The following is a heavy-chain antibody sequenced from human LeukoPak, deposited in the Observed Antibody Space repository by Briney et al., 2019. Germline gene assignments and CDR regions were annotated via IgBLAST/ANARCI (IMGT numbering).Heavy chain of an antibody. V-gene: IGHV3-23*01. J-gene: IGHJ4*02. CDR2: ISGSGGST. CDR1: GFTFSSYA. D-gene: IGHD1-26*01. CDR3: ARAGRKWELLTLFDY. Sequence: GGSLRLSCAASGFTFSSYAMSWVRQAPGKGLEWVSAISGSGGSTYYADSVKGRFTISRDNSKNTLYLQMNSLRAEDTAVYYCARAGRKWELLTLFDYWGQGTLVTVSS.